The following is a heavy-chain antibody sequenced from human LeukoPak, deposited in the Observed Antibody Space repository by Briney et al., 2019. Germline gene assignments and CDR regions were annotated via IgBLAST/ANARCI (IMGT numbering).Heavy chain of an antibody. Sequence: GGSLRLSCAASGFTFSSYWMSWVRQAPGKGLEWVANIKQDGSEKYYVDSVKGRFTISRDNAKNSLYLQMNSLRAEDTALYYCAKDASWILNDAFDIWGQGTMVTVSS. D-gene: IGHD5-12*01. CDR2: IKQDGSEK. CDR1: GFTFSSYW. CDR3: AKDASWILNDAFDI. V-gene: IGHV3-7*03. J-gene: IGHJ3*02.